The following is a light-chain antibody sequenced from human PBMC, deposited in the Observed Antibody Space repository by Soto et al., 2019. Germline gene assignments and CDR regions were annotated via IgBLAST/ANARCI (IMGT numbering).Light chain of an antibody. CDR3: SSYTSSSTLYV. CDR2: EVS. CDR1: SSDVGGYNY. V-gene: IGLV2-14*01. Sequence: QSVLTQPASVSGSPGQSITISCTGTSSDVGGYNYVSWYQQHPGKAPKLMIYEVSNRPSGVSNRFSGSKSGNTAFLTISGLQAEDEADYYCSSYTSSSTLYVFGTGSKVTGL. J-gene: IGLJ1*01.